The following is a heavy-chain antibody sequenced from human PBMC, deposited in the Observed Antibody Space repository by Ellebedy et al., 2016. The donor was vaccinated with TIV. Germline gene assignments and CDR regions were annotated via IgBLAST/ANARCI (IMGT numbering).Heavy chain of an antibody. V-gene: IGHV4-59*01. CDR3: ARERTVVRGPTERRVWFDP. D-gene: IGHD3-10*01. Sequence: MPSETLSLTCTVSGGSIGSYYWSWIRQPPGKGLEWIGYIYYSGSTNYNPSLKSQVTISVDTSKNQFSLKLSSVTAADTAVYYCARERTVVRGPTERRVWFDPWGQGTLVTVSS. J-gene: IGHJ5*02. CDR1: GGSIGSYY. CDR2: IYYSGST.